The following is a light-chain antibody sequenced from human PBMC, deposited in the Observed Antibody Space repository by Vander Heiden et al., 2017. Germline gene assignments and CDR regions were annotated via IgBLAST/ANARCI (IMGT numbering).Light chain of an antibody. CDR3: SSYASTYSLV. CDR2: DVS. J-gene: IGLJ2*01. V-gene: IGLV2-11*01. CDR1: SSDVGSSDY. Sequence: QSALTQPRSVSGSPGQSVTISCTGPSSDVGSSDYVSWYQQPPANARIVIFYDVSRRPSVVPVRFSGSKSGTTASPTISGLQAEDEAYYYCSSYASTYSLVFGGGTKLTVL.